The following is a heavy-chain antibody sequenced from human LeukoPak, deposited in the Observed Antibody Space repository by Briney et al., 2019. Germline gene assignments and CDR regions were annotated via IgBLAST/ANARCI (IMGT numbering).Heavy chain of an antibody. J-gene: IGHJ4*02. CDR3: AKARGSLPSFPTDY. CDR2: ISWNSGGI. Sequence: PGGSLRLSCAASGFTFDDYAMHWVRQAPGKGLEWVSGISWNSGGIGYADSVEGRFTISRDNAKNSLYLQMNSLRAEDTALYYCAKARGSLPSFPTDYWGQGTLVTVSS. CDR1: GFTFDDYA. V-gene: IGHV3-9*01. D-gene: IGHD3-16*01.